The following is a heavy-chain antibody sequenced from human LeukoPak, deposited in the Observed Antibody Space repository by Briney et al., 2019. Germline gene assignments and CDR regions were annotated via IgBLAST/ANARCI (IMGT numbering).Heavy chain of an antibody. CDR2: IKSKTDGGTT. CDR3: TTILRYFDWLLFDY. J-gene: IGHJ4*02. D-gene: IGHD3-9*01. CDR1: GFTFSSYS. Sequence: PGGSLRLSCAASGFTFSSYSMNWVRQAPGKGLEWVGRIKSKTDGGTTDYAAPVKGRFTISRDDSKNTLYLQMNSLKTEDTAVYYCTTILRYFDWLLFDYWGQGTLVTVSS. V-gene: IGHV3-15*01.